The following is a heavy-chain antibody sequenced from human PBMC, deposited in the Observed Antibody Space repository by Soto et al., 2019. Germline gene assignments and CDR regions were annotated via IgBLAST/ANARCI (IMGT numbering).Heavy chain of an antibody. CDR3: ARDLGYCSGGSCHAPTDY. D-gene: IGHD2-15*01. CDR2: INPNSGGT. J-gene: IGHJ4*02. CDR1: GYTFTGYY. V-gene: IGHV1-2*02. Sequence: QVQLVQSGAEVKKPGASVKVSCKASGYTFTGYYMHWVRQAPGQGLEWMGWINPNSGGTNYAQKFQGRVTMTRDTSISTAYMELSRLRSDDTAVYYCARDLGYCSGGSCHAPTDYWGQGTLVTGSS.